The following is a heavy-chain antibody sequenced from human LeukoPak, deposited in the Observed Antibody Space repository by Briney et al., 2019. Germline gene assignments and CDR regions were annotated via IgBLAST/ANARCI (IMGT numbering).Heavy chain of an antibody. CDR3: AKVDSGWRLNY. CDR2: LSTGGDYT. V-gene: IGHV3-23*01. J-gene: IGHJ4*02. D-gene: IGHD6-19*01. CDR1: GFSFSTYA. Sequence: GGSLRLSCAASGFSFSTYAMSWVRQAPGKGLEWVSGLSTGGDYTYYADSVKGRFTISRDNSKNTLFLQIHSLRAEDTGVYYCAKVDSGWRLNYWGQGTLVTVSS.